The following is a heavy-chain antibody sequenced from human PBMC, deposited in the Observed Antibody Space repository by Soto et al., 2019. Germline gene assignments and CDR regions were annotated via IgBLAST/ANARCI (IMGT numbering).Heavy chain of an antibody. CDR1: GFTFGDYA. V-gene: IGHV3-49*03. J-gene: IGHJ3*02. CDR3: TREEDLDAFDI. Sequence: GGSLRLSCTASGFTFGDYAMSWFRQAPGKGLEWVGFIRSKAYGGTTEYAASVKGRFTISRDDSKSIAYLQMNSLKTEDTAVYYCTREEDLDAFDIWGQGTMVTVSS. CDR2: IRSKAYGGTT.